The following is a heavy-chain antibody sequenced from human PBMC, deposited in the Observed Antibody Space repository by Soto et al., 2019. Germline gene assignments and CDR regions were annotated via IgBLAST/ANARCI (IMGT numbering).Heavy chain of an antibody. CDR2: INHSGST. D-gene: IGHD4-17*01. V-gene: IGHV4-34*01. J-gene: IGHJ6*02. CDR3: ARGYGNYYYGMDV. Sequence: SETLSLTCAVYGGSFSGYYWSWIRQPPGKGLEWIGEINHSGSTNYNPSLKSRVTISVDTSKNQFSLKLSSVTAADTAVYYCARGYGNYYYGMDVWGQGTTVTV. CDR1: GGSFSGYY.